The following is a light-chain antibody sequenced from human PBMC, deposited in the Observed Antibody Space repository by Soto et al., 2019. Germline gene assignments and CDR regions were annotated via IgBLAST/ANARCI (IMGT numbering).Light chain of an antibody. CDR2: GAS. Sequence: EIVLTQSPGTLSLSPGERATPSCRASQSVSNNYLAWYQQKPGQAPRLLIYGASNRATGIPDRFSGSGSGTDFTLTISRLEPEDSAVYYCQQYGSSPTWTFGQGTKVDIK. CDR1: QSVSNNY. V-gene: IGKV3-20*01. CDR3: QQYGSSPTWT. J-gene: IGKJ1*01.